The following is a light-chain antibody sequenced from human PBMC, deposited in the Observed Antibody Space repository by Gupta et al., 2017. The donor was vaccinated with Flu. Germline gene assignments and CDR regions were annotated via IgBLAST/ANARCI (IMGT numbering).Light chain of an antibody. CDR1: NIGRKS. J-gene: IGLJ2*01. CDR2: NDN. Sequence: SSALTQSPSVAEAPGQTATITCGADNIGRKSVHWYQQKPGQAPLLVIYNDNDRPSGIPERFSGSNVGNTATLTITGVEAGDEADYYCQVWDSNSDLSLFGGGTKLTVL. CDR3: QVWDSNSDLSL. V-gene: IGLV3-21*02.